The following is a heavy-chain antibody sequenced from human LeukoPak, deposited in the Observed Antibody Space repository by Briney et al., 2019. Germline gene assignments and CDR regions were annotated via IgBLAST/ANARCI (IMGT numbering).Heavy chain of an antibody. D-gene: IGHD3-3*01. Sequence: ASVKVSCKASGYTFTSYYMHWVRQAPGQGLEWMGIINPSGGSTSYAQKFQGRVTMTRDTSTSTVYMELSSLRSEDTAAYYCVRDTIFGVVMTYYFDYWGQGTLVTVSS. CDR1: GYTFTSYY. J-gene: IGHJ4*02. V-gene: IGHV1-46*01. CDR2: INPSGGST. CDR3: VRDTIFGVVMTYYFDY.